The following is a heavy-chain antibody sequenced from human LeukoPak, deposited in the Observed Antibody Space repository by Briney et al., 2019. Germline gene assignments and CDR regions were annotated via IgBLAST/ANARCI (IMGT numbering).Heavy chain of an antibody. D-gene: IGHD3-3*01. J-gene: IGHJ4*02. CDR1: GYTFTSYG. V-gene: IGHV1-18*01. CDR3: ARDRGLQYYDFWSGYYTFEGDY. CDR2: ISAYNGNT. Sequence: ASVKDSCKASGYTFTSYGISWVRQAPGQGLEWMGWISAYNGNTNYAQKLQGRVTMTTDTSTSTAYMELRSLRSDDTAVYYCARDRGLQYYDFWSGYYTFEGDYWGQGTLVTVSS.